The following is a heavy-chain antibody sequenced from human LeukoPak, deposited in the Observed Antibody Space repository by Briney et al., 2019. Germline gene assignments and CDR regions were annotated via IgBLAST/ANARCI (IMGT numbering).Heavy chain of an antibody. CDR3: ARGIRDSNIAAAGTFDY. CDR2: IYHSGNT. J-gene: IGHJ4*02. D-gene: IGHD6-13*01. CDR1: AYSINNGYF. Sequence: PSETLSLTCIVSAYSINNGYFWGWIRQPPGKGLEWIGNIYHSGNTYYNPSLESRVTISLDTSKNQFSLKLSSVTAADTAVYYCARGIRDSNIAAAGTFDYWGQGTLVTVSS. V-gene: IGHV4-38-2*02.